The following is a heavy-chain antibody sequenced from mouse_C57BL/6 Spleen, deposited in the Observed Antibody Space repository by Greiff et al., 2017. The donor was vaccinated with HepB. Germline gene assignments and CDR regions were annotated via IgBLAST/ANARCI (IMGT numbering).Heavy chain of an antibody. CDR3: ASIPYYYGSSYEVDY. J-gene: IGHJ2*01. CDR2: IDPNSGGT. CDR1: GYIFTRYW. Sequence: QVQLQQPGAELVKPGASVKLSCKASGYIFTRYWMHWVMQRPGRGLEWIGRIDPNSGGTKYNEKFKSKSTLTVDKPSSTAYMQRSSLTYEYFAADYCASIPYYYGSSYEVDYVGQGTTLTVSS. D-gene: IGHD1-1*01. V-gene: IGHV1-72*01.